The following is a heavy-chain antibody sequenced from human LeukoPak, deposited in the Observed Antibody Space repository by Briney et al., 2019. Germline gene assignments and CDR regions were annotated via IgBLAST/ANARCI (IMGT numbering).Heavy chain of an antibody. CDR3: ARGAGGGGYGAFDI. CDR2: INHSGST. J-gene: IGHJ3*02. V-gene: IGHV4-34*01. D-gene: IGHD2-15*01. CDR1: GGSFSGYY. Sequence: SGTLSLTCAVYGGSFSGYYWSWIRQPPGKGLEWIGEINHSGSTNYNPSLKSRVTISVDTSKNQFSLKLSSVTAADTAVYYCARGAGGGGYGAFDIWGQGTMVTVSS.